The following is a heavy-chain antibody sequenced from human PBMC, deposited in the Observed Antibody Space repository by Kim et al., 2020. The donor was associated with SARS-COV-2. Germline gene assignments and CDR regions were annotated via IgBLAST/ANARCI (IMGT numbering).Heavy chain of an antibody. D-gene: IGHD2-2*01. CDR2: INHSGST. CDR3: ARGVRGGYIVVVPAAPYFDY. Sequence: SETLSLTCAVYGGSFSGYYWSWIRQPPGKGLEWIGEINHSGSTNYNPSLKSRVTISVDTSKNQFSLKLSSVTAADTAVYYCARGVRGGYIVVVPAAPYFDYWGQGTLVTVSS. CDR1: GGSFSGYY. J-gene: IGHJ4*02. V-gene: IGHV4-34*01.